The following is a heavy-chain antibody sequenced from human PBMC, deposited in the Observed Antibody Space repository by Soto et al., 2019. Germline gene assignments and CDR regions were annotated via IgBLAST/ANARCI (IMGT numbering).Heavy chain of an antibody. Sequence: PGESLKISCKGSGYSFTSYWISWVRKMPGKGLEWMGRIDPSDSYTNYSPSFQGHVTISADKSISTAYLQWSSLKASDTAMYYCARHPAAGYYYYGTDVWGQGTTVTVSS. CDR1: GYSFTSYW. CDR2: IDPSDSYT. CDR3: ARHPAAGYYYYGTDV. V-gene: IGHV5-10-1*01. J-gene: IGHJ6*02. D-gene: IGHD6-13*01.